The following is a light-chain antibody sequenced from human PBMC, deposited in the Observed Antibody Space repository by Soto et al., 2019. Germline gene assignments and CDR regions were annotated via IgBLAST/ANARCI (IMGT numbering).Light chain of an antibody. CDR3: AAWDDSLSGWV. J-gene: IGLJ3*02. V-gene: IGLV1-47*02. CDR2: ANN. CDR1: SSDIGSSY. Sequence: QAVVTQPPSASGTPGQRVPISCSGSSSDIGSSYVYWYRQLPGTAPKLLIYANNQRPSGVPDRFSGSKSGTSASLAISGLRSEDEADYYCAAWDDSLSGWVFGGGTQLTVL.